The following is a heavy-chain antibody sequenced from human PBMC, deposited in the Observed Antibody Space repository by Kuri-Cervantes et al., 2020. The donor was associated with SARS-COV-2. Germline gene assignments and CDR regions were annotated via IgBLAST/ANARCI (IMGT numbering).Heavy chain of an antibody. CDR3: ASNGWGFRNPGGVSGFDY. Sequence: SQTLSLTCAVSGYSISSGYYWGWIRQPPGKGLEWIGSIYHSGSTYSNPSLKSRVTISVDTSKNQFSLKLSSVTAADTAVYYCASNGWGFRNPGGVSGFDYWGQGTLVTVSS. D-gene: IGHD3-16*01. V-gene: IGHV4-38-2*01. CDR1: GYSISSGYY. J-gene: IGHJ4*02. CDR2: IYHSGST.